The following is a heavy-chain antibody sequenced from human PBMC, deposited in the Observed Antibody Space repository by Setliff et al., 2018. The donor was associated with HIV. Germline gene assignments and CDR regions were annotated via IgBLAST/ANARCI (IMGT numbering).Heavy chain of an antibody. Sequence: LSLTCTVSGGSISTFYWSWIRQPPGKGLEWIGYIYYSGRTNYNPSLDSRVTMSVDTSKNQFSLKLSSVTAADTAVYYCARDVGEQLDVWGKGTTVTVSS. V-gene: IGHV4-59*01. CDR3: ARDVGEQLDV. CDR1: GGSISTFY. J-gene: IGHJ6*04. CDR2: IYYSGRT.